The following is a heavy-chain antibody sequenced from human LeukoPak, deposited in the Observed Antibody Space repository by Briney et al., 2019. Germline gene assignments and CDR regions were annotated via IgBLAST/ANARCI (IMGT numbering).Heavy chain of an antibody. CDR1: GGSISSQY. Sequence: SETLSLTCTVSGGSISSQYWSWIRLPPGKGLEWIGNIYYSGGSTNYNPSLKSRVTISVDTSKNQFSLKLSSVTAPDTAVYYCASGYNYLNFWGQGTLVTVSS. CDR2: IYYSGGST. V-gene: IGHV4-59*08. D-gene: IGHD5-18*01. J-gene: IGHJ4*02. CDR3: ASGYNYLNF.